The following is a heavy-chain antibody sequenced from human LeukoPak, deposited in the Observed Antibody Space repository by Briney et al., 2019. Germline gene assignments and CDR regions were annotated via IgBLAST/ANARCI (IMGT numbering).Heavy chain of an antibody. J-gene: IGHJ4*02. V-gene: IGHV3-48*03. CDR3: AGSGWQVYLDY. CDR1: GFTFSSYE. CDR2: ISSSGSTI. D-gene: IGHD6-19*01. Sequence: GGSLRLSCAASGFTFSSYEMNWVRQAPGKGLEWVSYISSSGSTIYYADSVKGRFTISRDNAKNSLYLQMNSLRAEDTGVYYCAGSGWQVYLDYWGQGALVTVSS.